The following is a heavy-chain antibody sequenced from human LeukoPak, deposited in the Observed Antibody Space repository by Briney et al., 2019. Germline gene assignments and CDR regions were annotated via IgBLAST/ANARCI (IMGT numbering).Heavy chain of an antibody. CDR1: GFTCSSYA. J-gene: IGHJ4*02. Sequence: SGGSLRLSGAASGFTCSSYAMSWVRQAPGKGLEWVSALSGSGGSTYYADSVKGRFTISRDNSKNTLYLQMNSLRAEDTAVYYCAKSRAFLVVPAAYFDYWGQGTLVTVPS. D-gene: IGHD2-21*02. CDR3: AKSRAFLVVPAAYFDY. CDR2: LSGSGGST. V-gene: IGHV3-23*01.